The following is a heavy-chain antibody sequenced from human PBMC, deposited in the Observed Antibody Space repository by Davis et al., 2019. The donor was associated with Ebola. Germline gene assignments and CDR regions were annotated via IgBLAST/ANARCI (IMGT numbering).Heavy chain of an antibody. CDR1: DYFFTTYG. V-gene: IGHV1-18*01. CDR2: INAYNGNT. CDR3: ARRRDYDVFDI. D-gene: IGHD2-21*01. J-gene: IGHJ3*02. Sequence: ASVKVSCKASDYFFTTYGITWVRRAPGQGLEWMGWINAYNGNTNYAQSFQGRVTMTTDTSTTTAYMELRSLRSDDTAVYYCARRRDYDVFDIWGQGTMVTVSS.